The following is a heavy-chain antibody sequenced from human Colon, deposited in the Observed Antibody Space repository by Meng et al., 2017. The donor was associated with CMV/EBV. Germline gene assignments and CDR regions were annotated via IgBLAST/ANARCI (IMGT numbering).Heavy chain of an antibody. Sequence: KVSCKASGYTFSNYFIHWVRQAPGQGLEWMGWIDPRSGDTNFAQNFQGRVSMTRDTSITTAHMELTSLTSDDTALYYCAREGMSTPSAADSWGQGTLVTVSS. CDR3: AREGMSTPSAADS. J-gene: IGHJ4*02. V-gene: IGHV1-2*02. CDR1: GYTFSNYF. CDR2: IDPRSGDT. D-gene: IGHD6-25*01.